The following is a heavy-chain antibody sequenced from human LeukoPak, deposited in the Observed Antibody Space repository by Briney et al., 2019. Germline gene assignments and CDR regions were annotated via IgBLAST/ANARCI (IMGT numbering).Heavy chain of an antibody. D-gene: IGHD2/OR15-2a*01. Sequence: GESLKISCKGSGYSFTNYWIGWVRQMPGKGPEWMGIIYPGDSDTRYSPSFQGQVTISADKSIGTTYLQWSSLKASDTAMYYCARHRSSSPRIWGRNYLKNTYYYYVDVWGKGTTVTVSS. V-gene: IGHV5-51*01. CDR3: ARHRSSSPRIWGRNYLKNTYYYYVDV. J-gene: IGHJ6*03. CDR1: GYSFTNYW. CDR2: IYPGDSDT.